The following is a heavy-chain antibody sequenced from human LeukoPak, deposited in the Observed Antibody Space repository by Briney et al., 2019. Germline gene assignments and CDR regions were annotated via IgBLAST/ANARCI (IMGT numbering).Heavy chain of an antibody. D-gene: IGHD5-24*01. CDR2: MNPNSGNT. Sequence: ASVKVSCKASGYTFTSYDINWMPQATGQGLEWMGWMNPNSGNTGYAQKFQGRVTMTRNTSISTAYMELSSLRSEDTAVYYCAREDGWREKRPTTYDYWGQGTLVTVSS. V-gene: IGHV1-8*01. CDR3: AREDGWREKRPTTYDY. CDR1: GYTFTSYD. J-gene: IGHJ4*02.